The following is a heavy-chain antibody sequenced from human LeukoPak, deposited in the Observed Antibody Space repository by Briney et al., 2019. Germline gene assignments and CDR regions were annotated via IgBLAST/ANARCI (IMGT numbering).Heavy chain of an antibody. D-gene: IGHD6-13*01. J-gene: IGHJ5*02. CDR3: ARGPWYGWFDP. Sequence: SETLSLTCTVSGGSISSGGYYWSWIRQHPGKGLEWIGYSYYSGSTYYNPSLKSRVTISVDTSKNQFSLRLSYVNAPDTAVYYCARGPWYGWFDPWGQGTLVTVSS. CDR2: SYYSGST. V-gene: IGHV4-31*03. CDR1: GGSISSGGYY.